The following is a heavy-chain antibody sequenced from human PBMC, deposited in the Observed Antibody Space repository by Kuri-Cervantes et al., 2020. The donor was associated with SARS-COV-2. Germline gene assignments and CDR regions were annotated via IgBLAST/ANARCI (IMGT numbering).Heavy chain of an antibody. CDR2: FYYSGST. CDR1: GGSISSHY. Sequence: SETLSLTCTVSGGSISSHYWSWIRQPPGKGLEWIANFYYSGSTNYNPSLKSRVAISVDTSKNQFSLKLSSVTAADTAVYFCAREGSLGRVFGCFDPWGQGTLVTVSS. J-gene: IGHJ5*02. CDR3: AREGSLGRVFGCFDP. D-gene: IGHD3-10*01. V-gene: IGHV4-59*11.